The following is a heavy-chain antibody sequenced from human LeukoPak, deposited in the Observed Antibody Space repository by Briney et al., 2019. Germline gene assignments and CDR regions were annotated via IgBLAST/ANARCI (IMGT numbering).Heavy chain of an antibody. D-gene: IGHD2-8*02. CDR3: ARTLLGRLFDY. J-gene: IGHJ4*02. Sequence: SETLSLTCTVSGGSISSYYWSWIRQPPGKGLEWIGYIYYIGSTNYNPSLKSRVTISVDTSKNQFSLTLSSVTAADAAVYYCARTLLGRLFDYWGQGALVTVSS. CDR1: GGSISSYY. CDR2: IYYIGST. V-gene: IGHV4-59*01.